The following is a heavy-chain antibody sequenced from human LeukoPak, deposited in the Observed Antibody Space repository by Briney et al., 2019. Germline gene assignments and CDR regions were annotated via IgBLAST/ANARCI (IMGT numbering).Heavy chain of an antibody. V-gene: IGHV3-30*02. CDR2: VRNDGGDK. D-gene: IGHD3-10*01. Sequence: GGSLRLSCAASGFIFSDYGMHWVRQAPGKVLEWVTMVRNDGGDKYYADSVRGRFTISRDNSKNTLYLQMNSLRPEDTAVHYCAKHYYGSGSQKYYFDYWGQGTLVTVSS. J-gene: IGHJ4*02. CDR1: GFIFSDYG. CDR3: AKHYYGSGSQKYYFDY.